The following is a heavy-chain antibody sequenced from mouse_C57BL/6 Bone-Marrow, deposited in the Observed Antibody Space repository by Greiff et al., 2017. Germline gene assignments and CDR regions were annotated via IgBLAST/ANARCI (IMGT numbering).Heavy chain of an antibody. Sequence: EVQLVESGGALVPPFASLTLSFSSSGFTFSDYYMYWVRQTPEKRLEWVAYISNGGGSTYYPDTVKGRFTISRDNAKNTLYLQMSRLKSEDTAMYYCARQRTCYSDWYFDVWGTGTTVTVSS. CDR1: GFTFSDYY. CDR2: ISNGGGST. CDR3: ARQRTCYSDWYFDV. D-gene: IGHD2-12*01. V-gene: IGHV5-12*01. J-gene: IGHJ1*03.